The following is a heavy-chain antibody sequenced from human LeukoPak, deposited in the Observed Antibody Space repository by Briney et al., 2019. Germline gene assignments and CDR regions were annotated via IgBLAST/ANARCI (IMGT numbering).Heavy chain of an antibody. J-gene: IGHJ4*02. D-gene: IGHD3-3*01. Sequence: ASVKVSCKASGYTFTSYGISWVRQAPGQGLEWMGWISAYNGNTNYAQKLQGRVTMTTDTSTSTAYMELRSLRSDDTAVYYCARDRIGGYDFWSGSRLFDYWGQGTLVTVSS. CDR1: GYTFTSYG. CDR3: ARDRIGGYDFWSGSRLFDY. V-gene: IGHV1-18*01. CDR2: ISAYNGNT.